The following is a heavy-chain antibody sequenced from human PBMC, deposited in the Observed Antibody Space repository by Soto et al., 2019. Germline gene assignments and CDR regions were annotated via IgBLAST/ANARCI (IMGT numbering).Heavy chain of an antibody. D-gene: IGHD2-2*01. CDR1: GGSISSSSYY. V-gene: IGHV4-39*01. Sequence: SETLSLTCTVSGGSISSSSYYWAWVRQPPGKGLEWIGSIHYSGTTYYNPSLKSRVTISGDTSKNQFSLKLSSVTAADTAVFYCARLIHCKTTSCYFXCWGQGTLVTVSS. CDR3: ARLIHCKTTSCYFXC. J-gene: IGHJ4*02. CDR2: IHYSGTT.